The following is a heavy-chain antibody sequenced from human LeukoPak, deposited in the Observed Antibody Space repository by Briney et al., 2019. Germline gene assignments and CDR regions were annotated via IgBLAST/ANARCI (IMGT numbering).Heavy chain of an antibody. V-gene: IGHV3-48*03. J-gene: IGHJ4*02. CDR3: XXXXXXXXXXXS. Sequence: GGSLRLSCAASGFTFSSYEMNWVRQAPGKGLEWVSYINDESSDIHYAGSVRGRFTISRDDARQTLYLQLSSLRVEDTAVDXXXXXXXXXXXXXSWGQGTLVTVSS. CDR1: GFTFSSYE. CDR2: INDESSDI.